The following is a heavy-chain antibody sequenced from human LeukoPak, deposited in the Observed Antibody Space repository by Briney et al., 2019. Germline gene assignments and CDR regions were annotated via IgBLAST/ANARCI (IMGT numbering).Heavy chain of an antibody. CDR3: ARDSIAAAGTNAFDI. CDR2: ISGGANST. CDR1: GFTFSSYA. Sequence: PGGSLRLSCTASGFTFSSYAMTWVRQAPGKGLEWVSAISGGANSTYYADSVKSRFTISRDDSKNTLYLQMNSLRAEDTAVYYCARDSIAAAGTNAFDIWGQGTMVTVSS. D-gene: IGHD6-13*01. J-gene: IGHJ3*02. V-gene: IGHV3-23*01.